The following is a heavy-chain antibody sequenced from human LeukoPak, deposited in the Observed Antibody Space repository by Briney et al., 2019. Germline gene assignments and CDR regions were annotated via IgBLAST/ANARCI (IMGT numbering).Heavy chain of an antibody. J-gene: IGHJ4*02. CDR1: GYTFTGYY. D-gene: IGHD6-19*01. CDR2: INPNSGGT. V-gene: IGHV1-2*02. Sequence: ASVKVSRKASGYTFTGYYMHWVRQAPGQGLEWMGWINPNSGGTNYAQKFQGRVTMTRDTSISTAYMELSRLRSDDTAVYYCARMSSGSKYYFDYWGQGTLVTVSS. CDR3: ARMSSGSKYYFDY.